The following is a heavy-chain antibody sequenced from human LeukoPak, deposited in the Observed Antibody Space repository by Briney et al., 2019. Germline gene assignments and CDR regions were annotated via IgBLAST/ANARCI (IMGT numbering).Heavy chain of an antibody. CDR3: ARSYYSSVWIFDY. Sequence: ASVKVSCKASGYTFTSYDINWVRQATGQGLEWLGWMNPNSGNTGYAQKFQGRVTITRNTSISTAYMELSSLRSEDTAVYYCARSYYSSVWIFDYWGQGTLVTVSS. CDR1: GYTFTSYD. V-gene: IGHV1-8*03. D-gene: IGHD6-19*01. J-gene: IGHJ4*02. CDR2: MNPNSGNT.